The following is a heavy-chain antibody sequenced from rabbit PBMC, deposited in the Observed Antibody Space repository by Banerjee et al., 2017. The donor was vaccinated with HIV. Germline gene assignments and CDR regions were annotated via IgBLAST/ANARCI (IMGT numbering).Heavy chain of an antibody. CDR3: ARDFGSGWPYYFAL. V-gene: IGHV1S45*01. Sequence: QEQLVEYGGDLVQPEGSLTLTCTASGLDFSSSYWICWVRQAPGKGLEWIACIYTGSSGFTYYASWAKGRFTISKTSSTTVTLQMTSLTAADTATYFCARDFGSGWPYYFALWGPGTLVTVS. D-gene: IGHD4-1*01. J-gene: IGHJ4*01. CDR1: GLDFSSSYW. CDR2: IYTGSSGFT.